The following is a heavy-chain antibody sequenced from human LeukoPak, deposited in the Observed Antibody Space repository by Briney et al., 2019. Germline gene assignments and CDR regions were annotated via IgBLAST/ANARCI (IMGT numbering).Heavy chain of an antibody. J-gene: IGHJ5*02. V-gene: IGHV4-34*01. Sequence: SETLSLTCAVYGGSFSGYYWSWIRQPPGKGLEWIGEINHSGSTNYNPSLKSRVTISVDTSKNQFSLKLSSVTAADTAVYYCARGKRGYFSSTSCYDFAPGGQETLAPVSS. CDR2: INHSGST. CDR3: ARGKRGYFSSTSCYDFAP. CDR1: GGSFSGYY. D-gene: IGHD2-2*01.